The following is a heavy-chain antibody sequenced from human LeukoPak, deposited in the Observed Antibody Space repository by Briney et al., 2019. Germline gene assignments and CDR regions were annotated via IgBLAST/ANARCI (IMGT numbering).Heavy chain of an antibody. J-gene: IGHJ3*02. V-gene: IGHV3-23*01. D-gene: IGHD1-26*01. CDR1: GFTFSSYG. CDR3: ARGGSYLSAFDI. Sequence: PGGSLRLSCAASGFTFSSYGMNWVRQAPGKGLEWVSGISPSGDITYYADSVKGRFTISRDNSKNTLYLQMNSLRAEDTAVYYCARGGSYLSAFDIWGQGTMVTVSS. CDR2: ISPSGDIT.